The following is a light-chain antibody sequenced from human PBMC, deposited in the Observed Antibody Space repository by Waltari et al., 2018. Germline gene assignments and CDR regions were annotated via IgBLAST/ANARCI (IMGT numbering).Light chain of an antibody. V-gene: IGKV3-15*01. CDR2: AVS. J-gene: IGKJ2*03. CDR1: QSVNNK. CDR3: QYYDKWYS. Sequence: EVVMTQSPATLAVSPGDRATLSCRASQSVNNKLAWYQQKPGRAPRLLVYAVSTRAAGVPARFSGGGSGTEFTLTISSLQSEDFAIYYCQYYDKWYSFGQGTKLEIK.